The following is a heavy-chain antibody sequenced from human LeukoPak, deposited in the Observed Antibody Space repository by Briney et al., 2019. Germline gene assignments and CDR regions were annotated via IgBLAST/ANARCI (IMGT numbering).Heavy chain of an antibody. D-gene: IGHD3-10*01. V-gene: IGHV4-38-2*02. CDR2: IYHSGGT. CDR3: ARGPRFGELLWHWFDP. CDR1: GYSISSVYY. J-gene: IGHJ5*02. Sequence: SQTLSRTCTVPGYSISSVYYSGWIRPPPGKGLEWIGRIYHSGGTYYNPSPKRLVTISVYTSKNQISPKLSSLTAADTAVYYCARGPRFGELLWHWFDPWGQGNLVTVS.